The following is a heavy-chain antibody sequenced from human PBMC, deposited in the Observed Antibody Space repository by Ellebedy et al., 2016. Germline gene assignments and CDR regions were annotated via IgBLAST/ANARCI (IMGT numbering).Heavy chain of an antibody. CDR2: MNPNSGNT. CDR1: GYTFTSYD. Sequence: ASVKVSXXASGYTFTSYDINWVRQATGQGLEWMGWMNPNSGNTGYAQKFQGRVRITADASTRTVYMDLSSLSSEDTAVYYCARTVVVTAIQYYYGMDVWGQGTTVTVSS. J-gene: IGHJ6*02. CDR3: ARTVVVTAIQYYYGMDV. D-gene: IGHD2-21*02. V-gene: IGHV1-8*01.